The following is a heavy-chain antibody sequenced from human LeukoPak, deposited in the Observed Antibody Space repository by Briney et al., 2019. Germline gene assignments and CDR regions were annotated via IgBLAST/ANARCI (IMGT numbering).Heavy chain of an antibody. J-gene: IGHJ4*02. CDR3: ATWVYGDYEIDY. Sequence: GGSLRLSCAASGFTFSSYAMSWVRQAPGKGLEWVSAISGSGGSTYYADSVKGRFTISRDNSKNTLYQQMNSLRAEDTAVYYCATWVYGDYEIDYWGQGTLVTVSS. V-gene: IGHV3-23*01. CDR1: GFTFSSYA. CDR2: ISGSGGST. D-gene: IGHD4-17*01.